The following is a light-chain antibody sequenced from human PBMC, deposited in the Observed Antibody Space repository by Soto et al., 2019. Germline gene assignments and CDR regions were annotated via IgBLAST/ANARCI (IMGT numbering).Light chain of an antibody. J-gene: IGKJ3*01. CDR2: DAS. CDR3: QQRGSWPAT. Sequence: IFLAQYPAIVSLSPGERATLSCRASQSVNNFFAWYQPKPGQAPRLLIYDASYRAPGIPARFSGSGSGTDFTLTISSLEAEDSAVYYCQQRGSWPATFGPGTKVDIK. V-gene: IGKV3-11*01. CDR1: QSVNNF.